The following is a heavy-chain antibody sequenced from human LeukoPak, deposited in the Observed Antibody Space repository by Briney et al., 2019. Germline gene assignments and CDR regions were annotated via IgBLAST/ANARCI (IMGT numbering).Heavy chain of an antibody. D-gene: IGHD3-22*01. V-gene: IGHV3-48*03. CDR1: GFTFDDYG. CDR2: ISDSGSTK. Sequence: GGSLRLSCAASGFTFDDYGMSWVRQAPGKGLEWVSYISDSGSTKYYADSVKGRFTISRDNAKNSMYLQMNSLGAEDTAVYYCVREGYYDSSGYLGVFDYWGQGTLVTVSS. CDR3: VREGYYDSSGYLGVFDY. J-gene: IGHJ4*02.